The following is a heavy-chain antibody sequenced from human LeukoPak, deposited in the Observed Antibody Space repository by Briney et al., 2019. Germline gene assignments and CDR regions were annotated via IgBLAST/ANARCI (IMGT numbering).Heavy chain of an antibody. D-gene: IGHD6-19*01. CDR1: GYTFTSYG. Sequence: ASVKVSCKASGYTFTSYGISWVRQAPGQGLEWMGWISAYNGNTNYAQKLQGRVTTTTDTSTSTAYMELRSLRFDDTAVYYCARDSSGWARYDYWGQGTLVTVSS. CDR3: ARDSSGWARYDY. V-gene: IGHV1-18*01. CDR2: ISAYNGNT. J-gene: IGHJ4*02.